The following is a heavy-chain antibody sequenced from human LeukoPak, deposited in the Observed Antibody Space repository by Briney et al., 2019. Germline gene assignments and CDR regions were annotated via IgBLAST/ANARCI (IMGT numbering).Heavy chain of an antibody. CDR2: IIPILGIA. D-gene: IGHD4-4*01. J-gene: IGHJ6*02. V-gene: IGHV1-69*04. CDR3: ARGDYSNYMGCYYYGMDV. CDR1: GGTFSSYA. Sequence: ASVKVSCKASGGTFSSYAISWVRQAPGQGLEWMGRIIPILGIANYAQKFQGRVTITADKSTSTAYMELSSLRSEDTAVYYCARGDYSNYMGCYYYGMDVWGQGTTVTVSS.